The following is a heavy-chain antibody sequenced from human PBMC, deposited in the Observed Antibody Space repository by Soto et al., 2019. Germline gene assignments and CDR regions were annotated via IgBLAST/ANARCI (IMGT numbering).Heavy chain of an antibody. CDR2: ISASGDTT. Sequence: EVQLLESGGGLVQPGGSLRLSCAATGFSFSTCAVSWVRQAPGKGLEWVSSISASGDTTHYAESVRGRFTISRDNSRNTLHLQMCSLTAEDTAIYSCAAQATGYFVPFDFWGRGTLVTVSS. D-gene: IGHD3-22*01. J-gene: IGHJ4*02. CDR1: GFSFSTCA. CDR3: AAQATGYFVPFDF. V-gene: IGHV3-23*01.